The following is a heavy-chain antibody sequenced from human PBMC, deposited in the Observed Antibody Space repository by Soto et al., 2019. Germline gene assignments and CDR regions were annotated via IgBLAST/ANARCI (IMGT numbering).Heavy chain of an antibody. CDR3: ARSRNGGVADSFDY. D-gene: IGHD3-10*01. CDR1: GFTFRRHA. J-gene: IGHJ4*02. CDR2: ISRDGSNE. Sequence: QVQLVASGGGVVQQGRSLTLSCEASGFTFRRHAIHWVRQAPGKGLEWVAVISRDGSNEYYEDSVKGRFTISRDNSKNTLYLQLNSLRREETAVYYCARSRNGGVADSFDYWGQGTLVTVSS. V-gene: IGHV3-30-3*01.